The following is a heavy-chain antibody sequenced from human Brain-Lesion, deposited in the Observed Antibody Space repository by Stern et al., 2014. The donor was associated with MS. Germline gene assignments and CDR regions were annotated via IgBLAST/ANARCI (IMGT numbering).Heavy chain of an antibody. J-gene: IGHJ4*02. V-gene: IGHV5-10-1*03. CDR1: GYSFTSDW. CDR2: IDPSDSNP. D-gene: IGHD3-16*01. Sequence: VQPVQSGAEVKKPGESLRISCQGSGYSFTSDWISWVRQMPGKGLEWMGRIDPSDSNPNYSPSFQGHVTISADKSINTAYLDWRSLKASDTAMYYCARHMGEGLSIDYWGQGTLVTVSS. CDR3: ARHMGEGLSIDY.